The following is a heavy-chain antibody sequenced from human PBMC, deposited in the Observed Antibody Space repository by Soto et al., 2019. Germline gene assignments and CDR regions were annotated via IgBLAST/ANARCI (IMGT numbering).Heavy chain of an antibody. CDR3: ARDLKGYSSSWFDP. D-gene: IGHD6-13*01. J-gene: IGHJ5*02. Sequence: GGSLRLSCAASGFTFDDYAMHWVRQAPGKGLEWVSGISSSSSYIYYADSVKGRFTISRDNAKNSLYLQMNSLRAEDTAVYYCARDLKGYSSSWFDPWGQGTLVTVSS. V-gene: IGHV3-21*01. CDR1: GFTFDDYA. CDR2: ISSSSSYI.